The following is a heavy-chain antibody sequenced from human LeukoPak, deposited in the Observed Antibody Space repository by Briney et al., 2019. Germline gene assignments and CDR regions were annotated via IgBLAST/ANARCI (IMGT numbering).Heavy chain of an antibody. Sequence: SVKVSCKASGGTFSSYAFSWVRQAPGQGLEWMGGIIPIFGTANYAQKFQGRVTITADESTSTAYMELSSLRSEDTAVYYCASRYGDEYQSYYYYYYGMDVWGQGTTVTVSS. CDR3: ASRYGDEYQSYYYYYYGMDV. CDR1: GGTFSSYA. D-gene: IGHD4-17*01. V-gene: IGHV1-69*13. CDR2: IIPIFGTA. J-gene: IGHJ6*02.